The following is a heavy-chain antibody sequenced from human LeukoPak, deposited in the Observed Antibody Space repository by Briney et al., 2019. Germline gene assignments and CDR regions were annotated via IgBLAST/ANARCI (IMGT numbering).Heavy chain of an antibody. Sequence: PSETLSLTCNVSGGSMGSYYWSWIRQSPGKGLEWIAYMSHSGSANYKSSLKSRPTISIDTSKIQFSLKLSAVTAADTAVYYCSRWGAVNGFDIWGQGTMVTVSS. J-gene: IGHJ3*02. CDR1: GGSMGSYY. D-gene: IGHD3-16*01. CDR3: SRWGAVNGFDI. CDR2: MSHSGSA. V-gene: IGHV4-59*12.